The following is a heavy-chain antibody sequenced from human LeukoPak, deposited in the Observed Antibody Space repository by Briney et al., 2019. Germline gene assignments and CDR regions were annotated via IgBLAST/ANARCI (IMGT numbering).Heavy chain of an antibody. CDR1: GSTFSSYE. Sequence: GGSLRLSCAASGSTFSSYEMNWVRQAPGKGLEWVSYISSSGSTIYYADSVKGRFTISRDTSKNTLYLQMNSLRAEDTAVYYCAPLAATTDYWGQGSLVTVSS. CDR3: APLAATTDY. CDR2: ISSSGSTI. J-gene: IGHJ4*02. V-gene: IGHV3-48*03. D-gene: IGHD5-12*01.